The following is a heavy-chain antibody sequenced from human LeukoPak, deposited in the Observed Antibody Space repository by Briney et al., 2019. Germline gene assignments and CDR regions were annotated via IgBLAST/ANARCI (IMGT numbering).Heavy chain of an antibody. CDR2: IEAEGSSI. V-gene: IGHV3-7*03. CDR1: GFSFSTHW. CDR3: GRDMDV. Sequence: GGSLRLSCAASGFSFSTHWMSWVRQAPGKGLEWVANIEAEGSSIYYVDSVKGRFTISRDNAENSLYLQMNSLRAEDTAVYFCGRDMDVWGQGTTVTVSS. J-gene: IGHJ6*02.